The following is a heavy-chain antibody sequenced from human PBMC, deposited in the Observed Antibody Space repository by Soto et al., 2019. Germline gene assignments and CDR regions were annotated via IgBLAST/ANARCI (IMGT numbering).Heavy chain of an antibody. D-gene: IGHD6-13*01. CDR3: ARHQSHSSSYVDP. J-gene: IGHJ5*02. CDR1: GGSISSSNW. V-gene: IGHV4-4*02. Sequence: SETLSLTCAVSGGSISSSNWCSWVRQPPGKGLQWIGGIYYSGSTNYNPSLKSRVTISVDKSKNQFSLKLSSVTAADTAVYYCARHQSHSSSYVDPWGQGTLVTVSS. CDR2: IYYSGST.